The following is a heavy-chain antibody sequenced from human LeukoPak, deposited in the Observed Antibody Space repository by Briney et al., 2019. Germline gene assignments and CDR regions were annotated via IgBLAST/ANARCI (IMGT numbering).Heavy chain of an antibody. D-gene: IGHD1-26*01. CDR1: EFTSDNYA. CDR2: ISGSGYYS. J-gene: IGHJ4*02. Sequence: GGSLRLSCAASEFTSDNYAMSWVRQAPGKGLEWVSVISGSGYYSYYADSVKGRFTVSRDNSKTTLYLQMNSLRADDTAVYYCAKGGPTGSNYFDFWGQGTLVTVSS. V-gene: IGHV3-23*01. CDR3: AKGGPTGSNYFDF.